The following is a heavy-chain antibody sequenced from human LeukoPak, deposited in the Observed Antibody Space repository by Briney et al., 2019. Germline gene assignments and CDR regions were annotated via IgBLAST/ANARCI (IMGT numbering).Heavy chain of an antibody. CDR1: GDSVSNNNVA. D-gene: IGHD3-10*01. Sequence: SQTLSLTCAISGDSVSNNNVAWNWIRQSPSRGLEWLGRTYYRSKWYNDYAISVKSQITINPDTSMNQFSLQLNSVTPDDTAVYYCARVSSRVFDYWGQGTLVTVSS. CDR3: ARVSSRVFDY. V-gene: IGHV6-1*01. J-gene: IGHJ4*02. CDR2: TYYRSKWYN.